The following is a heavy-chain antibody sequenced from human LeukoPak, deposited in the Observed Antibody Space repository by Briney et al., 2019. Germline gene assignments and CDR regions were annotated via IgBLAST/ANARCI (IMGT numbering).Heavy chain of an antibody. V-gene: IGHV4-59*12. Sequence: PSETLTLTCTDSGGSISSYYWSWIRQPPGKGREWIGYIYYSGSTNYNPSLKSRVTISVDTSKNQFSLKLSSVTAADTAVYYCARLGGYSYGYYYYYMDVWGKGTTVTVSS. CDR1: GGSISSYY. CDR3: ARLGGYSYGYYYYYMDV. J-gene: IGHJ6*03. D-gene: IGHD5-18*01. CDR2: IYYSGST.